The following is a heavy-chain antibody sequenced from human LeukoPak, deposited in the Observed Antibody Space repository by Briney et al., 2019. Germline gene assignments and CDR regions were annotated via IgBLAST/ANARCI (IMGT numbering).Heavy chain of an antibody. D-gene: IGHD6-19*01. CDR3: AKDRERIAVAGPYYFDY. V-gene: IGHV3-23*01. Sequence: GGSLRLSCAASGFTFSSYAMSWVRQAPGKGLEWVSAISGSGGSTNYADSVKGRFTISRDNSKNTLYLQMNSLRAEDTAVYYCAKDRERIAVAGPYYFDYWGQGTLVTVSS. CDR1: GFTFSSYA. J-gene: IGHJ4*02. CDR2: ISGSGGST.